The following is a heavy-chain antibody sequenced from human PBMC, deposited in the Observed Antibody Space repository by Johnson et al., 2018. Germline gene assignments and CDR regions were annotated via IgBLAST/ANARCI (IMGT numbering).Heavy chain of an antibody. Sequence: EVQLVESGGGLVQXGGSLRLXCAASGVTFSSHAMGWVRQAPGKGLEWVPGISGRGDRTYQADSVQGRFTISRDNSKNTLYLQMNSLRVEDTAFYFCAKDYRGDVPEAYDIWGQVTMVTVSS. CDR3: AKDYRGDVPEAYDI. D-gene: IGHD5-24*01. CDR2: ISGRGDRT. V-gene: IGHV3-23*04. CDR1: GVTFSSHA. J-gene: IGHJ3*02.